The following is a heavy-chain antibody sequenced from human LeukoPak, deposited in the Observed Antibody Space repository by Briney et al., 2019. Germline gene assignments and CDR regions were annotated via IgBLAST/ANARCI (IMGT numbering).Heavy chain of an antibody. J-gene: IGHJ4*02. Sequence: SETLSLTCTVSGGSISSGSYYGRWIRQPAGKGLEWLGRIYTSGTTNYNPSLKSRVTISVDTSKNQFSLKLNSVTAADTAVYYCARENFSGSYHFDYWGQGTLVTVSS. CDR1: GGSISSGSYY. CDR3: ARENFSGSYHFDY. CDR2: IYTSGTT. V-gene: IGHV4-61*02. D-gene: IGHD1-26*01.